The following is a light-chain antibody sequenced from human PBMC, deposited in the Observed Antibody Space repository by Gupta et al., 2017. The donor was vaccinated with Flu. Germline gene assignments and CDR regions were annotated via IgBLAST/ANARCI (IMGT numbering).Light chain of an antibody. CDR1: SSEVGDYDY. Sequence: TSSEVGDYDYVSGYQQHPGQAPKLILYEVKNRPSGISDRVSGSKSGKTASLTISGLQAEDEAHYFCSSYTRIDTVVFGGGTKLTVL. CDR2: EVK. CDR3: SSYTRIDTVV. J-gene: IGLJ3*02. V-gene: IGLV2-14*01.